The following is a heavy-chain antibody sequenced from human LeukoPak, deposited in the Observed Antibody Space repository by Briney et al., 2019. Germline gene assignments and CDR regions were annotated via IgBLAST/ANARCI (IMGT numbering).Heavy chain of an antibody. CDR2: IIPIFGTA. V-gene: IGHV1-69*01. D-gene: IGHD3-10*01. J-gene: IGHJ5*02. CDR3: ARDCYGSGSLLNWFDP. Sequence: SVKVSCKASGGTFSSYAISWVRQAPGQGLEWMGGIIPIFGTANYAQKFQGRVTITADESTSTAYMELSSLRSEDTAVYYCARDCYGSGSLLNWFDPWGQGTLVTVSS. CDR1: GGTFSSYA.